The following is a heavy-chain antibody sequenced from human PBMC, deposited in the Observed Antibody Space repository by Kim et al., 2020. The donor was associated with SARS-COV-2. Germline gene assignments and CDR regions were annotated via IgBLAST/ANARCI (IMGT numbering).Heavy chain of an antibody. CDR3: ARNLVVVTAEIYYYGMDV. CDR1: GGTFSSYA. V-gene: IGHV1-69*13. J-gene: IGHJ6*02. CDR2: IIPIFGTA. Sequence: SVKVSCKASGGTFSSYAISWVRQAPGQGLEWMGGIIPIFGTANYAQKFQGRVTITADESTSTAYMELSSLRSEDTAVYYCARNLVVVTAEIYYYGMDVWGQGTTVTVSS. D-gene: IGHD2-21*02.